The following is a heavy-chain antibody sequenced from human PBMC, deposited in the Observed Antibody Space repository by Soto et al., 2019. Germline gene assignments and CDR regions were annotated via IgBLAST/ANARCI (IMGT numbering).Heavy chain of an antibody. V-gene: IGHV1-18*01. D-gene: IGHD3-16*01. J-gene: IGHJ6*02. Sequence: QVQLEQSGDEVKKPGASVKVSCKASGYIFVNYGIAWVRQAPGQGLEWLGWISPYTGNTYYATKLHGRLTLTTDTSTSTAFMDLGSLTSADTAVYYCAMVDLYVTPTPQDVWGQGTTVTVSS. CDR1: GYIFVNYG. CDR3: AMVDLYVTPTPQDV. CDR2: ISPYTGNT.